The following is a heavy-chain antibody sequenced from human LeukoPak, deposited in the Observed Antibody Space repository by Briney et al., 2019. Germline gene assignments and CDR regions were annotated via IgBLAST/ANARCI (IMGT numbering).Heavy chain of an antibody. D-gene: IGHD3-9*01. CDR3: AKDGTATIFSDGLNAFDI. Sequence: GGSLRLSCAASGFTFSSYEMNWVRQAPGKGLEWVSYISSSGSTIYYADSVKGRFTISRDNSKNTLYLQMNSLRAEDTAVYYCAKDGTATIFSDGLNAFDIWGQGTMVTVSS. V-gene: IGHV3-48*03. CDR1: GFTFSSYE. CDR2: ISSSGSTI. J-gene: IGHJ3*02.